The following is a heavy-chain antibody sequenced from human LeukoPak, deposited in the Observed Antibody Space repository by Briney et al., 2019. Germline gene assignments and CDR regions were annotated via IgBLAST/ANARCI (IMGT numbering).Heavy chain of an antibody. D-gene: IGHD5-24*01. Sequence: GGSLRLSCAASGFTFSSYWMSWVRQAPGKGLEWVANIPQPGTEQYYVDSVKGRFTISRDNAKNSLFLQMSSLRAEDTAVYYCARIRGDSSTFDYWGQGTLVTVSS. CDR3: ARIRGDSSTFDY. CDR1: GFTFSSYW. V-gene: IGHV3-7*04. CDR2: IPQPGTEQ. J-gene: IGHJ4*02.